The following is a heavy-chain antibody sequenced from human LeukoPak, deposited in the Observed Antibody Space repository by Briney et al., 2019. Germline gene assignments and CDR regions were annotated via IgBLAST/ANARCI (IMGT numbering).Heavy chain of an antibody. V-gene: IGHV4-31*03. D-gene: IGHD3-3*01. J-gene: IGHJ5*02. CDR1: GGSISSGGYY. CDR2: IYYSGST. Sequence: SETLSLTCTVSGGSISSGGYYWSRIRQHPGKGLEWIGYIYYSGSTYYNPSLKSRVTISVDTSKNQFSLKLSSVTAADTAVYYCARVGFRITIFGVVRVSNWFDPWGQGTLVTVSS. CDR3: ARVGFRITIFGVVRVSNWFDP.